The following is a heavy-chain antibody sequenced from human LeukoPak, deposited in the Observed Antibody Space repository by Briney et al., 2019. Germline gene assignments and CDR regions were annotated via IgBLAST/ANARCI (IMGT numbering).Heavy chain of an antibody. J-gene: IGHJ4*02. Sequence: PGRSLRLSCAASGXTFSSYVMHWVRQAPGKGREWMAFISHDGSTKLYADSVKGRFTISRDNSKNTMFLQMNSLRPEDTAVYFCAKDGGNYYIDYWGQGTLVTVSS. CDR2: ISHDGSTK. V-gene: IGHV3-30*18. D-gene: IGHD4-23*01. CDR3: AKDGGNYYIDY. CDR1: GXTFSSYV.